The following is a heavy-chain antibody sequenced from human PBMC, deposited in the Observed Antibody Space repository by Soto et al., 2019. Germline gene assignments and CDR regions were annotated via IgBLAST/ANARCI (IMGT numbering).Heavy chain of an antibody. Sequence: QVQLQESGPGLVKPSQTLSLTCTVSGASISSGGYYWKWIRQHPGKGLEWIGYIYYSGSSYYNPSRKSLVTISVDTSGNQFSLKLSSVTAADTAVYYCARAAPYGSGIQRIDYWGQGTLVTVSS. J-gene: IGHJ4*02. D-gene: IGHD3-10*01. V-gene: IGHV4-31*01. CDR1: GASISSGGYY. CDR2: IYYSGSS. CDR3: ARAAPYGSGIQRIDY.